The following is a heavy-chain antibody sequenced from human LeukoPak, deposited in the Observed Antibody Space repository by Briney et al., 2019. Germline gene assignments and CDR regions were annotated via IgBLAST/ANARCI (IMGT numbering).Heavy chain of an antibody. CDR2: ISAYNGNT. D-gene: IGHD6-19*01. CDR1: GYTFTSYG. V-gene: IGHV1-18*01. Sequence: GASVKVSCKASGYTFTSYGISWVRQAPGQGLEWMGWISAYNGNTNYAQKLQGRVTMTTDTSTSTAYMELRSLRSDDTAVYYCARDRGQWLAPYYYYYYYMDVWGKGTTVTVSS. J-gene: IGHJ6*03. CDR3: ARDRGQWLAPYYYYYYYMDV.